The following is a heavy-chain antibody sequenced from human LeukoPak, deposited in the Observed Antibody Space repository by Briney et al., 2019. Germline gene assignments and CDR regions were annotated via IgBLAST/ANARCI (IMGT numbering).Heavy chain of an antibody. J-gene: IGHJ4*02. CDR2: IWYDGANK. CDR3: VKDLRVRYSGRYCLDY. CDR1: GFTFSAYG. V-gene: IGHV3-33*06. Sequence: AGGSLRLSCAASGFTFSAYGTHWVRQAPGKGLEWVAGIWYDGANKYYADSVKGRFTISRDNYKNTLYLQINSMRAEDTAVYHCVKDLRVRYSGRYCLDYWGQGTLVTVSS. D-gene: IGHD1-26*01.